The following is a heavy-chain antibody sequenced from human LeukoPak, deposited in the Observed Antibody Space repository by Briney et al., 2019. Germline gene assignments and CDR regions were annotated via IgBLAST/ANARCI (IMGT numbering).Heavy chain of an antibody. J-gene: IGHJ2*01. D-gene: IGHD4-17*01. CDR2: IYYSGST. Sequence: PSETLSLTCTVSGGSISGYYWNWIRQHPGKGLEWIGYIYYSGSTYYNPSLKSRVTVSVDTSKNQFSLKVSSVTAADTAVYYCARAPPRDYGRSNWYFDLWGRGTLVTVSS. CDR1: GGSISGYY. V-gene: IGHV4-31*03. CDR3: ARAPPRDYGRSNWYFDL.